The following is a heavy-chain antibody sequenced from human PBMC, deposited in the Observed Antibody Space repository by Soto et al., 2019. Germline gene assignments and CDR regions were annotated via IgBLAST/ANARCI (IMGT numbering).Heavy chain of an antibody. CDR1: GFTFSSYG. CDR3: ARGLYNWFDP. Sequence: PGGSLRLSCVASGFTFSSYGMSWVRQAPGKGLEWVSAISVSSGTTYYADSVKGRFTISRDNANNTLYLQMNSLRAEDTAVYYCARGLYNWFDPWGQGTLVTVSS. V-gene: IGHV3-23*01. CDR2: ISVSSGTT. J-gene: IGHJ5*02.